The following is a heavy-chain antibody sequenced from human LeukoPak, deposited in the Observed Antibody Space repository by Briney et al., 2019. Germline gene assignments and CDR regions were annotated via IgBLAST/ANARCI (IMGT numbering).Heavy chain of an antibody. Sequence: SETLSLTCTVSGGSISSGDYYWSWIRQPPGKGLEWIGYIYYSGSTYYNPSLKSRVTISVDTPKNQFSLKLSSVTAADTAVYYCARSIVGATLFDYWGQGTLVTVSS. CDR1: GGSISSGDYY. CDR3: ARSIVGATLFDY. CDR2: IYYSGST. J-gene: IGHJ4*02. V-gene: IGHV4-30-4*01. D-gene: IGHD1-26*01.